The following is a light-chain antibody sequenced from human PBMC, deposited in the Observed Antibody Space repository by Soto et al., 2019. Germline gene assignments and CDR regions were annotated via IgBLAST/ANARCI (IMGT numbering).Light chain of an antibody. CDR3: QQYGTSQLT. Sequence: DIQMTQSPSTLSGSVGDRVTITCRASQTISSWLAWYQQKPGKAPKLLIYKASTLKSGVPSRFSGSGSGTEFTLTISRLEPEDFAVYYCQQYGTSQLTFGGGTKVDIK. J-gene: IGKJ4*01. V-gene: IGKV1-5*03. CDR1: QTISSW. CDR2: KAS.